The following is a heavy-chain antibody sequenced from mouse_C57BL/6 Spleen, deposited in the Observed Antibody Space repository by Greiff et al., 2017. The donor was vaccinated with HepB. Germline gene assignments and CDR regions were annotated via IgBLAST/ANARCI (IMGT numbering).Heavy chain of an antibody. D-gene: IGHD1-1*01. Sequence: VQLQQSDAELVKPGASVKISCKVSGYTFTDHTIHWMKQRPEQGLEWIGYIYPRDGSTKYNEKFKGKATLTADKSSSTAYMQLNSLTSEDSAVYFCARKAYYGSSSWYFDVWGTGTTVTVSS. J-gene: IGHJ1*03. V-gene: IGHV1-78*01. CDR2: IYPRDGST. CDR1: GYTFTDHT. CDR3: ARKAYYGSSSWYFDV.